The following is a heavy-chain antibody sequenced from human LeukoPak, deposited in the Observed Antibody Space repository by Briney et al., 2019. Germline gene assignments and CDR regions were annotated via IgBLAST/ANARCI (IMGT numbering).Heavy chain of an antibody. CDR1: GFIFNSYW. J-gene: IGHJ3*02. V-gene: IGHV3-7*03. CDR3: ARGWASSRRKAFDI. CDR2: VDQDGSEK. Sequence: GGSLRLSCAASGFIFNSYWMNWLRQAPGKGLERVVNVDQDGSEKYYVGSVKGRFTISRDNAKNSLYLQMNSLRVEDTAVYYCARGWASSRRKAFDIWGQGTMVTVSS. D-gene: IGHD3-16*01.